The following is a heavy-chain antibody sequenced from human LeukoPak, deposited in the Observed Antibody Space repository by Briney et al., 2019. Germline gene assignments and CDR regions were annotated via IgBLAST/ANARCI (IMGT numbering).Heavy chain of an antibody. J-gene: IGHJ4*02. Sequence: PSETLSLTRTVSGGSISSGSYYWSWIRQPAGKGLEWIGRIYTSGSTNYNPSLKSRVTISVDTSKNQFSLKLSSVTAADTAVYYCARDIAAAGTFDYWGQGTLVTVSS. CDR3: ARDIAAAGTFDY. D-gene: IGHD6-13*01. CDR1: GGSISSGSYY. CDR2: IYTSGST. V-gene: IGHV4-61*02.